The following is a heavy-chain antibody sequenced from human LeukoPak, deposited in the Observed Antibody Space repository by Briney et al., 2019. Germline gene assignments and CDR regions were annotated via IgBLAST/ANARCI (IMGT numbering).Heavy chain of an antibody. CDR2: ISAYNGNT. CDR3: ARARTHHYYYYYMDV. D-gene: IGHD1/OR15-1a*01. J-gene: IGHJ6*03. Sequence: ASVKVSCKASGYTFTSYGISWVRQAPGQGLEWMGWISAYNGNTNYAQKLQGRVTMNTDTSTSTAYMELRSLRSDDTAVYYCARARTHHYYYYYMDVWGKGTTVTVSS. CDR1: GYTFTSYG. V-gene: IGHV1-18*01.